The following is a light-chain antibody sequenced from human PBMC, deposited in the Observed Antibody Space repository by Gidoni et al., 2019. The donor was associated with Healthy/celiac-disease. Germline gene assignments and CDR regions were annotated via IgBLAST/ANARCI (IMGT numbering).Light chain of an antibody. CDR1: QSVSSY. Sequence: EIVLTQSPATLSLSPGERATLSCRASQSVSSYLAWYQQKPGQAPRLLIYDASNRATGIPAGFSGSGSGTDFTLTISSLEPEDFAVYYCQQRSNWQYTFXQXTKLXIK. CDR3: QQRSNWQYT. J-gene: IGKJ2*01. V-gene: IGKV3-11*01. CDR2: DAS.